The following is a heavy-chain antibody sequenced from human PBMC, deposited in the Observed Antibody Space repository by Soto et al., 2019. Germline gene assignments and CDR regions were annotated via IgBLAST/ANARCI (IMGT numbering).Heavy chain of an antibody. D-gene: IGHD2-8*01. CDR3: ARGDSTDCSNGVCSFFYNHDMDV. CDR2: INPKSGGT. CDR1: GYSFTDYH. J-gene: IGHJ6*02. Sequence: ASVKVSCKAAGYSFTDYHIHWVRQAPGQGLEWLGRINPKSGGTSTAQKFQGWVTRTTDTSISTASMEPTRLTSDDTAIYYCARGDSTDCSNGVCSFFYNHDMDVWG. V-gene: IGHV1-2*04.